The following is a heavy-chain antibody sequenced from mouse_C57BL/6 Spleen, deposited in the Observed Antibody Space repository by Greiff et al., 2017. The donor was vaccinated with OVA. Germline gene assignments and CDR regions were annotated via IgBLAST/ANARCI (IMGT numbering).Heavy chain of an antibody. V-gene: IGHV3-6*01. CDR1: GYSITSGYY. D-gene: IGHD3-3*01. CDR2: ISYDGSN. Sequence: VQLVESGPGLVKPSQSLSLTCSVTGYSITSGYYWNWIRQFPGNKLEWMGYISYDGSNNYNPSLKNLISNTRDTSKNQFFLKLNSVTTEDTATYYCASGTGYFDVWGTGTTVTVSS. J-gene: IGHJ1*03. CDR3: ASGTGYFDV.